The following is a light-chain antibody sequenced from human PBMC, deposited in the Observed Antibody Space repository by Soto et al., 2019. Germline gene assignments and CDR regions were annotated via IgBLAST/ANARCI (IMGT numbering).Light chain of an antibody. CDR2: GNS. J-gene: IGLJ1*01. V-gene: IGLV1-40*01. Sequence: QSVLTQPPSVSGAPGQRVTISCTGSSSNIGADYDAHWYQQVPGTAPKLLIYGNSNRPSGVPDRFSGSRSGTSASLAITGLQADDEADYYCQAYDSSLSGCVFGTGTKLTVL. CDR3: QAYDSSLSGCV. CDR1: SSNIGADYD.